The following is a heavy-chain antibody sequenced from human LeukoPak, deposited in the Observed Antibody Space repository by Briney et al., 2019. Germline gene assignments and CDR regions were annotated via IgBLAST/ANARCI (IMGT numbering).Heavy chain of an antibody. D-gene: IGHD3-22*01. V-gene: IGHV1-18*01. CDR3: ALPGAYYYDSSVLDP. CDR2: ISAYNGNT. CDR1: GGTFSSYG. J-gene: IGHJ5*02. Sequence: GASVKVSCKASGGTFSSYGISWVRQAPGQGLERMGWISAYNGNTNYAQKLQGRVTMTTDTSTSTAYMELRSLRSDDTAVYYCALPGAYYYDSSVLDPWGQGTLVTVSS.